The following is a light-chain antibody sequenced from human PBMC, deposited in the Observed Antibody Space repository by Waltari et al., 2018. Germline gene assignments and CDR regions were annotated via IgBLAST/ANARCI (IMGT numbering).Light chain of an antibody. Sequence: QSVLTQPPSASGTPGQRVTIPCSGSASNIGGTLVNGYQQPQGKAPKLLIYRSDQRPSGVPYRFSASKTGTSASLAISGLQSEDEADYFCASWDDSLNGHWVFGGGTKVTVL. J-gene: IGLJ3*02. CDR1: ASNIGGTL. CDR3: ASWDDSLNGHWV. V-gene: IGLV1-44*01. CDR2: RSD.